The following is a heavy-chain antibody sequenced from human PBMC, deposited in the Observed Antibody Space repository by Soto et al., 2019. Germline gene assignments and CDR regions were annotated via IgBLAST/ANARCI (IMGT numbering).Heavy chain of an antibody. Sequence: GSLRLSCAASGFTFSRYAMSWVRQAPGKGPEWVSGISESGGSTYYADSVKGRLTISRDNFKNTLSLQMNSLTAEDTALYYCAKPHGQETFSFFDSWGPGTLVTVSS. D-gene: IGHD2-8*01. CDR3: AKPHGQETFSFFDS. V-gene: IGHV3-23*01. J-gene: IGHJ4*02. CDR2: ISESGGST. CDR1: GFTFSRYA.